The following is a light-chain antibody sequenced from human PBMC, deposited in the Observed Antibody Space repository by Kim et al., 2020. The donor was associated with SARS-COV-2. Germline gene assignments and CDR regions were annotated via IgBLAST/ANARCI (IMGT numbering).Light chain of an antibody. V-gene: IGLV6-57*01. CDR1: RGSIAINY. Sequence: TVTISCTRSRGSIAINYVQWYQPRPGSSPSTVIYEDNQRPSGVPDRFSGSSDSSSNSASLTISGLKTEDEADYDCQTYGNNYPGEFGGGTQLTVL. J-gene: IGLJ3*02. CDR3: QTYGNNYPGE. CDR2: EDN.